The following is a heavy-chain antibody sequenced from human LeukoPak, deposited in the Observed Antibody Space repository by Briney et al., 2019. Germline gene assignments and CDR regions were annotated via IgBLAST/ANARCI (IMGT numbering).Heavy chain of an antibody. CDR1: GGSISSGDYY. V-gene: IGHV4-30-4*01. J-gene: IGHJ4*02. Sequence: PSETLSLTCTVSGGSISSGDYYWSWIRQPPGQGLEWIGYIYYSGSTYYNPSLKSRVTISVDTSKNQFSLKLSSVTAADTAVYYCARGRNYITLLRWYPLGQLDYWGQGTLVTVSS. CDR2: IYYSGST. CDR3: ARGRNYITLLRWYPLGQLDY. D-gene: IGHD4-23*01.